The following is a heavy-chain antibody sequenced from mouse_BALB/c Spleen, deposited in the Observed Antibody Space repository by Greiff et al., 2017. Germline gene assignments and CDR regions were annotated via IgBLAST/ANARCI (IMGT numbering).Heavy chain of an antibody. CDR2: ISSGSSTI. J-gene: IGHJ4*01. D-gene: IGHD1-1*01. CDR3: ARGDYGSSLYYAMDY. CDR1: GFTFSSFG. Sequence: EVQLQQSGGGLVQPGGSRKLSCAASGFTFSSFGMHWVRQAPEKGLEWVAYISSGSSTIYYADTVKGRFTISRDNPKNTLFLQMTSLRSEDTAMYYCARGDYGSSLYYAMDYWGQGTSVTVSS. V-gene: IGHV5-17*02.